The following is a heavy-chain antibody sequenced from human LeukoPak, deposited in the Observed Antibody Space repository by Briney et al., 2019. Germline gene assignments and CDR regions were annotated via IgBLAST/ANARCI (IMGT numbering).Heavy chain of an antibody. CDR3: ARTMTTAPHFDY. D-gene: IGHD4-17*01. CDR1: GGSISSSSYY. Sequence: TSETLSLTCTVSGGSISSSSYYWGWIRQPPGKGLEWIGSIYYSGSTYYNPSLKSRVTISVDTSKNQFSLKLSSVTAADTAVYYCARTMTTAPHFDYWGQGTLVTVSS. CDR2: IYYSGST. V-gene: IGHV4-39*01. J-gene: IGHJ4*02.